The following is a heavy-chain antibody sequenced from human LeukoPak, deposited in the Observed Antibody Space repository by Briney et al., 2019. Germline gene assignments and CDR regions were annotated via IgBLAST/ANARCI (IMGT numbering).Heavy chain of an antibody. V-gene: IGHV4-4*08. Sequence: PSETLSLTCTVSGGLISTYYWSWIRQPPGKGLEWIGYIYTSGSTNYNPSLKSRVTMSVDTSKNQFSLKLSSVTAADTAVYYCARETGGYAFDIWGQGTMVTVSS. CDR1: GGLISTYY. CDR2: IYTSGST. CDR3: ARETGGYAFDI. J-gene: IGHJ3*02. D-gene: IGHD7-27*01.